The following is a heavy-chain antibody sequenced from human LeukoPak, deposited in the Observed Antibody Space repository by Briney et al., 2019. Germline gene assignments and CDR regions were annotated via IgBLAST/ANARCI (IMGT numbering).Heavy chain of an antibody. J-gene: IGHJ3*01. CDR3: ALYSGSYSLSGAFDF. CDR1: GYTFTNYN. D-gene: IGHD1-26*01. CDR2: MNPNSGNT. V-gene: IGHV1-8*01. Sequence: GASVKVSCKASGYTFTNYNIDWVRQVTGQGLEWMGWMNPNSGNTGYAQRFQGRVTMARNTSISTAYMELSSLRSEDTAVYYCALYSGSYSLSGAFDFWGQGTMVTVSS.